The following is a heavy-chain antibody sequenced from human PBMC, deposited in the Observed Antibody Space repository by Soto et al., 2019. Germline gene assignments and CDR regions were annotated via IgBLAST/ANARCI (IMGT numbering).Heavy chain of an antibody. CDR3: ARRGDTISGGMDV. V-gene: IGHV5-10-1*01. Sequence: GESLKISWKGSGYSLTSYWISWVRQMPGRGSEWMGRIAPSNSHIIYSPSFQGHVTLSSDKSISAAYLQWSSLKDSDTAMYYCARRGDTISGGMDVWGQGTTVTVSS. J-gene: IGHJ6*02. CDR1: GYSLTSYW. D-gene: IGHD3-3*01. CDR2: IAPSNSHI.